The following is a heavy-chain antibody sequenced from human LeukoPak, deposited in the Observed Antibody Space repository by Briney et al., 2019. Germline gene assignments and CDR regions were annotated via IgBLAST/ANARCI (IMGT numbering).Heavy chain of an antibody. J-gene: IGHJ6*02. D-gene: IGHD1-1*01. V-gene: IGHV4-30-2*01. CDR3: ARGTLRGYYGMDV. CDR2: IYHSGST. CDR1: GGSISSGGYS. Sequence: SQTLSLTCAVSGGSISSGGYSWSWIRQPPGKGLEWIGYIYHSGSTYYNPSLKGRVTISVDRSKNQFSLKLSSVTAADTAVYYCARGTLRGYYGMDVWGQGTTVTVSS.